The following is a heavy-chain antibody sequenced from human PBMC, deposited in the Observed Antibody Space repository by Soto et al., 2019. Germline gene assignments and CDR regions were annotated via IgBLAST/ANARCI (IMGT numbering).Heavy chain of an antibody. V-gene: IGHV5-10-1*01. CDR1: GYSVSGNS. J-gene: IGHJ4*02. Sequence: GEAVNISDMVPGYSVSGNSIPCVRQKHGPGLEWMGRIDPSDSQTYYSPSFRGHVTISATKSITTVFLQWSSLRASDTAMYYCARQIYDSDTGPNFQYYFDSWGQGTPVTVSS. CDR3: ARQIYDSDTGPNFQYYFDS. CDR2: IDPSDSQT. D-gene: IGHD3-22*01.